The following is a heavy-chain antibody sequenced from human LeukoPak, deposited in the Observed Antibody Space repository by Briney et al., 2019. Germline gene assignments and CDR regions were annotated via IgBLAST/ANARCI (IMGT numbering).Heavy chain of an antibody. Sequence: PSQTLSLTCTVSGDSISSGGYHWNWIRQRPGKGLEWIGYIYDRGSIYYSPSLKSRLTISVDTSKNQFSLRLNSVTAADTAVYYCARVKYTSSWHAVDSWGQGALVTVSS. V-gene: IGHV4-31*03. CDR2: IYDRGSI. CDR1: GDSISSGGYH. CDR3: ARVKYTSSWHAVDS. J-gene: IGHJ4*02. D-gene: IGHD6-13*01.